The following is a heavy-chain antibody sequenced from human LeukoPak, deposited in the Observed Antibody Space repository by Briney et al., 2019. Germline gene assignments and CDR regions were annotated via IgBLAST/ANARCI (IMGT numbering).Heavy chain of an antibody. J-gene: IGHJ4*02. Sequence: GGSLRLSCAASGFTFKSYAMHWIRQAPGKALEWVAIISYDGNKQHYAESVKGRFTISSDSSRNTLFLQMNSLRAEDTAVYYCARDSIAYGSGSYLHSWGQGTLVTVSS. CDR1: GFTFKSYA. V-gene: IGHV3-30*04. CDR2: ISYDGNKQ. D-gene: IGHD3-10*01. CDR3: ARDSIAYGSGSYLHS.